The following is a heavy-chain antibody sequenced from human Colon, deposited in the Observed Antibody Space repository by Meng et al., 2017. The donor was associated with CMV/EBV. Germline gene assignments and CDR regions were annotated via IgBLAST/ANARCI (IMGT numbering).Heavy chain of an antibody. J-gene: IGHJ5*02. Sequence: ASVKVSCKASGYTFTSYGISWVRQAPGQGLEWMGWISAYNGNTNYAQKFQGRVSMTSDTSITTAYMELSSLKSDDTAVYYCARRLQGNWFDPWGQGTLVTVSS. CDR3: ARRLQGNWFDP. CDR2: ISAYNGNT. CDR1: GYTFTSYG. V-gene: IGHV1-18*01. D-gene: IGHD4-11*01.